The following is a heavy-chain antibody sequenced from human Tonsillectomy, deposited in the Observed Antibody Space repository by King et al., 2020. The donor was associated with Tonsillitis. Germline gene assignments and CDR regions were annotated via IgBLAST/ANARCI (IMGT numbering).Heavy chain of an antibody. CDR1: GGSISSYY. CDR3: ARERFFSGS. Sequence: QLQESGPGLVKPSETLSLTCTVSGGSISSYYWSLSLQPPGKGLEWIGDIYYRGSTNYNPPPKSRVTISVDTSKNQFSLKLSSVTAADTAVYYCARERFFSGSWGQGTLVTVSS. J-gene: IGHJ4*02. D-gene: IGHD3-3*01. CDR2: IYYRGST. V-gene: IGHV4-59*01.